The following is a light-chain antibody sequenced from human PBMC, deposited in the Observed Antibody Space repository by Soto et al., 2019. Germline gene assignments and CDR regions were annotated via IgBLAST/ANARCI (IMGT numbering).Light chain of an antibody. Sequence: DIVMTQSPATLSVSPGERATLSCRASQSVSSNLAWYQQKPGQAPRVLIYGASTRATGIPARFSGSGSGTDFTITISRLEPEDCAVYDGQQYGSSPLTFGPGTKVDIK. V-gene: IGKV3-15*01. CDR3: QQYGSSPLT. CDR2: GAS. J-gene: IGKJ3*01. CDR1: QSVSSN.